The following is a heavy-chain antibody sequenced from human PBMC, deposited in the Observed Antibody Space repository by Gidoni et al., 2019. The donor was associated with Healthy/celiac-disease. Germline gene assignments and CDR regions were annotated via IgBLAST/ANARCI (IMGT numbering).Heavy chain of an antibody. CDR1: GFPFSSYA. CDR3: ASSQYCSSTSCYAPRSY. CDR2: ISYDGSNK. J-gene: IGHJ4*02. V-gene: IGHV3-30-3*01. Sequence: QVQLVESGGGVVQPGRSLRLSCSASGFPFSSYAMHWVRQAPGKGLVWVAVISYDGSNKYYADSVKGRFTISRDNSKNTLYLQMNSLRAEDTAVYYCASSQYCSSTSCYAPRSYWGQGTLVTVSS. D-gene: IGHD2-2*01.